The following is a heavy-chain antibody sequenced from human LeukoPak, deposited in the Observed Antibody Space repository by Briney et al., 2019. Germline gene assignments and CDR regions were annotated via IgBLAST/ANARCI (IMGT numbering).Heavy chain of an antibody. CDR3: AKDILLDYGGPPRAFDI. CDR2: ISGRGGKT. Sequence: PGGSLRHSCAASRFTFTNYAMSRVRQAPGKGLEWVSAISGRGGKTYYADSVKGRFTISRDNSKNTLYLQMNSLRAEDTALYSCAKDILLDYGGPPRAFDIWGQGTMVTVSS. J-gene: IGHJ3*02. CDR1: RFTFTNYA. V-gene: IGHV3-23*01. D-gene: IGHD4-23*01.